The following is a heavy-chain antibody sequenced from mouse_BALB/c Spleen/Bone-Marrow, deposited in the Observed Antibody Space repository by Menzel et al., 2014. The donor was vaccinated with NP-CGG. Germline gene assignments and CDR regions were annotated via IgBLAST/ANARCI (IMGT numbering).Heavy chain of an antibody. Sequence: EVQLVESGGGSVKPGGSLKLSCAASGFTFSSYGMSWVRQTPEKRLEWVATIRGGGSYTYNPDSVKGRFTISRDNAKNNLYLQMSSLRSEDTALYYCARQAGCSGYFDYWDQGTTLTVSS. D-gene: IGHD1-3*01. J-gene: IGHJ2*01. CDR2: IRGGGSYT. CDR3: ARQAGCSGYFDY. V-gene: IGHV5-9-2*01. CDR1: GFTFSSYG.